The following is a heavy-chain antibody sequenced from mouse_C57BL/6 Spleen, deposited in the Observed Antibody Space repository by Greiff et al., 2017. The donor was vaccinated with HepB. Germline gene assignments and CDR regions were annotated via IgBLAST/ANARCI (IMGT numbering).Heavy chain of an antibody. CDR1: GYTFTSYW. V-gene: IGHV1-72*01. J-gene: IGHJ2*01. CDR2: IDPTSGDT. CDR3: ARKGNAYYFDY. D-gene: IGHD2-1*01. Sequence: QVQLQQPGAELVKPGASVKLSCKASGYTFTSYWMHWVKQRPGRGLEWIGRIDPTSGDTKYNEKFKSKATLTVDKPSSTAYMQLSSLTSEDSAVYCCARKGNAYYFDYWGQGTTLTVSS.